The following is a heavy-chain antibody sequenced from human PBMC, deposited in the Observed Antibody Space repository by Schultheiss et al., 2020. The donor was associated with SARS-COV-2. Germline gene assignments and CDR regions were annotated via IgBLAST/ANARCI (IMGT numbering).Heavy chain of an antibody. CDR1: GGSVSSGSYY. Sequence: SETLSLTCSVSGGSVSSGSYYWSWIRQPAGKGLEWIGRIYTSGSTNYNPSLKSRVTMSVDTSKNQFSLKLSSVTAADTAVYYCARDLGIAAAGTSWFDPWGQGTLVTVSS. D-gene: IGHD6-13*01. CDR3: ARDLGIAAAGTSWFDP. CDR2: IYTSGST. J-gene: IGHJ5*02. V-gene: IGHV4-61*02.